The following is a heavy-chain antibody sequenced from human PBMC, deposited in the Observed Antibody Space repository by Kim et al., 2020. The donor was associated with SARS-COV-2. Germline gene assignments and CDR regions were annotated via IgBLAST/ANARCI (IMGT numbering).Heavy chain of an antibody. J-gene: IGHJ5*02. V-gene: IGHV3-23*01. Sequence: AGAVNGRFTISRDNSKNTLYLQMNSLRAEDTAVYYCAKDRHSSGSNWFDPWGQGTLVTVSS. D-gene: IGHD6-19*01. CDR3: AKDRHSSGSNWFDP.